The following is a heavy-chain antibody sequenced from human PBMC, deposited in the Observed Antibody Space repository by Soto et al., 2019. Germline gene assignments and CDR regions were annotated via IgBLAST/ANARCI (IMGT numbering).Heavy chain of an antibody. CDR2: ISAYNGNT. Sequence: GASVKVSCKASGYTFTGYYMHWVRQAPGQGLEWMGWISAYNGNTNYAQKLQGRVTMTTDTSTSTAYMELRSLRSDDTAVYYCAAESYYESNGTKGRMDWGQGTLVTVSS. CDR3: AAESYYESNGTKGRMD. CDR1: GYTFTGYY. D-gene: IGHD3-22*01. J-gene: IGHJ4*02. V-gene: IGHV1-18*04.